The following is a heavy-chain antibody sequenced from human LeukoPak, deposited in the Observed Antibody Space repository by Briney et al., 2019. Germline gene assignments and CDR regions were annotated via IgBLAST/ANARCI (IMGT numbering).Heavy chain of an antibody. CDR2: ISGSGGST. CDR3: AKVGYSGYDPTDY. D-gene: IGHD5-12*01. V-gene: IGHV3-23*01. CDR1: GFTFSSYG. J-gene: IGHJ4*02. Sequence: PGGSLRLSCAASGFTFSSYGMSWVGQAPGKGLDWVSAISGSGGSTYYADSVKGRFTISRDNSKNTLYVQMNSLRAEDTAVYYCAKVGYSGYDPTDYWGQGTLVTVSS.